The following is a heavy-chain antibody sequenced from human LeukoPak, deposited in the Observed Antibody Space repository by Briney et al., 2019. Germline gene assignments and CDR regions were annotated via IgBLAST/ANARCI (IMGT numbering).Heavy chain of an antibody. CDR3: ASEDHYGSGSYPY. J-gene: IGHJ4*02. Sequence: SETLSLTCTVSGGSISSSSYYWGWIRQPPGKGLGWIGYIYHSGSTYYSPSLKSRVTISVDTSKNQFSLRLSSVTAADTAVYYCASEDHYGSGSYPYWGQGTLVTVSS. CDR2: IYHSGST. D-gene: IGHD3-10*01. V-gene: IGHV4-39*07. CDR1: GGSISSSSYY.